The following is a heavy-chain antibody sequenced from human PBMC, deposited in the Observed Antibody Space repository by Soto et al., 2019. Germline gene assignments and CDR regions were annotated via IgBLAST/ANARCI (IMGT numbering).Heavy chain of an antibody. V-gene: IGHV1-3*01. CDR2: INAGNGNT. Sequence: GASVKVSCKASGYTFTSYAMHWVRQAPGQRLEWMGWINAGNGNTKYSQKFQGRVTITRDTSASTAYMELSSLRSEDTAVYYCARGRQWLATIDYWGQGTLVTVSS. CDR3: ARGRQWLATIDY. CDR1: GYTFTSYA. J-gene: IGHJ4*02. D-gene: IGHD6-19*01.